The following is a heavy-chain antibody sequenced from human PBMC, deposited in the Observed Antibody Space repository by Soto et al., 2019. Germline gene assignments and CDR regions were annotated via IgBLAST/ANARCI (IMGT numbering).Heavy chain of an antibody. D-gene: IGHD3-9*01. CDR2: IIPIFGTA. CDR3: ASVRPFEYYYYGMDV. Sequence: SVKVSCKASGGTFSSYAISWVRQAPGQGLEWMGGIIPIFGTANYAQKFQGRVTITADESTSTAYMELSSLRSEDTAVYYCASVRPFEYYYYGMDVWRQGTTVTVS. V-gene: IGHV1-69*13. J-gene: IGHJ6*02. CDR1: GGTFSSYA.